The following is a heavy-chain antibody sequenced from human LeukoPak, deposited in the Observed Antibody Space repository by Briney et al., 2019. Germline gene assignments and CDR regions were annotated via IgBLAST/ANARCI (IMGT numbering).Heavy chain of an antibody. D-gene: IGHD6-19*01. CDR1: GFTVSSNY. Sequence: GGSLRLSCAASGFTVSSNYMSWVRQAPGKGLEWVSVIYSGGNIHYADSVKGRFTISRDDSKNTLYLQMNSLRAEDTAVYYCAREEEYRGLAIDYWGQGTLVTVSS. V-gene: IGHV3-53*01. CDR2: IYSGGNI. CDR3: AREEEYRGLAIDY. J-gene: IGHJ4*02.